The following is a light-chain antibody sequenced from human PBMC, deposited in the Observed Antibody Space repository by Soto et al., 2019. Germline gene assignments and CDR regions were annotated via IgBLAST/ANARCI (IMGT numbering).Light chain of an antibody. Sequence: EIVMTQSPATLSVSPGERATLSCRASQSVSSNLAWYQQKPGQAPRLLIYGASTRATGIPARFSGSGSGTDFTLTISSLQSEDFAVYYCQHYNIWPPWTFGQGTKVEIK. V-gene: IGKV3-15*01. CDR3: QHYNIWPPWT. CDR1: QSVSSN. CDR2: GAS. J-gene: IGKJ1*01.